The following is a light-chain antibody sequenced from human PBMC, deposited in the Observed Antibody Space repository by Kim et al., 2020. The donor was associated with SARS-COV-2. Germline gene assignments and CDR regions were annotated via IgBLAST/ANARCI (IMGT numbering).Light chain of an antibody. V-gene: IGKV1-39*01. CDR3: QQSYSLPLT. Sequence: DIQMTQSPSSVSASLGDRVTITCRASQRINSFLNWYRQKPGKAPELLIYTASRLQSGVPSRFSGSESGTDFTLTISNLQPEDFATYYCQQSYSLPLTFGGGTKVDIK. J-gene: IGKJ4*01. CDR2: TAS. CDR1: QRINSF.